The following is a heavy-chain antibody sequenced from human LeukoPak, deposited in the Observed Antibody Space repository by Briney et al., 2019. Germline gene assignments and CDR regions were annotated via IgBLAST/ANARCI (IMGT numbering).Heavy chain of an antibody. J-gene: IGHJ4*02. CDR3: AKTLWGLTLLSSDY. CDR2: ISDSGGST. Sequence: GGSLRLSCSASGFTFTSYTMTWVRQAPGKGLEWVSGISDSGGSTHYADSVKGRFTISRDNSKNTLYLHMNSLRLEDTAVYWCAKTLWGLTLLSSDYWGQGTLVTVSS. V-gene: IGHV3-23*01. D-gene: IGHD3-16*01. CDR1: GFTFTSYT.